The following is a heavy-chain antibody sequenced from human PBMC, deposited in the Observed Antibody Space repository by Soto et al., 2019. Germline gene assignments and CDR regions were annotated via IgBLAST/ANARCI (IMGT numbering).Heavy chain of an antibody. D-gene: IGHD4-17*01. CDR3: ARDAVTTISGSYYMDV. J-gene: IGHJ6*03. Sequence: EVQLVESGGGLVQPGGSLRLSCAASGFTFSSYWMSWVRQAPGKGLEWVANIKQDGSEKYYVDSVKGRFTISRDNAKNSLYLQMNSRRAEDTAVYYCARDAVTTISGSYYMDVWGKGTTVTVSS. CDR1: GFTFSSYW. V-gene: IGHV3-7*01. CDR2: IKQDGSEK.